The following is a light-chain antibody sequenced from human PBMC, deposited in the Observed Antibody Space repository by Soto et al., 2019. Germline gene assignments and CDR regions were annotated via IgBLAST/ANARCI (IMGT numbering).Light chain of an antibody. J-gene: IGLJ1*01. CDR3: CSYAGSYTSNYV. V-gene: IGLV2-8*01. CDR1: KNDIGVYDF. CDR2: EVV. Sequence: QSVLTQPPSASGSPGRSVTISCTGTKNDIGVYDFVSWYQHHPGKAPRLIIYEVVQRPSGVPDRFSGSKSGNTASLTISGLQAEDEADYYCCSYAGSYTSNYVFGTGTKVTVL.